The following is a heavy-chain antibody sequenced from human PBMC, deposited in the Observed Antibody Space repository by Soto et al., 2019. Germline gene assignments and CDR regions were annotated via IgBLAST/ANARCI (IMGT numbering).Heavy chain of an antibody. Sequence: GSSVKVSCKASGYTFTSYDINWVRQATGQGLEWMGWMNPNSGNTGYAQKFQGRVTMTRNTSISTAYVELSSLRSEDTAVYYCAITTDIVVVPAAIFWDYWGQGTLVTVSS. CDR2: MNPNSGNT. CDR1: GYTFTSYD. D-gene: IGHD2-2*01. V-gene: IGHV1-8*01. J-gene: IGHJ4*02. CDR3: AITTDIVVVPAAIFWDY.